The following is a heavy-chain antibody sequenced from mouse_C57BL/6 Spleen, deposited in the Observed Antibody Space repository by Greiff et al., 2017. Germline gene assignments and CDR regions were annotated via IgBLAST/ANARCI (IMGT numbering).Heavy chain of an antibody. CDR2: IWTGGGT. J-gene: IGHJ3*01. Sequence: VQRVESGPGLVAPSQSLSITCTVSGFSLTSYAISWVRQPPGKGLEWLGVIWTGGGTNYNSALKSRLSISKDNSKSQVFLKMNRLQTDDTARYYCASYRDWFAYWGQGTLVTVSA. V-gene: IGHV2-9-1*01. CDR1: GFSLTSYA. CDR3: ASYRDWFAY.